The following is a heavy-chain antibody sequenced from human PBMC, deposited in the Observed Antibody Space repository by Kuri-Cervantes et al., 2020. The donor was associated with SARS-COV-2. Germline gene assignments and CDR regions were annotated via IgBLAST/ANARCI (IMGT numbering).Heavy chain of an antibody. CDR1: GGSISSYY. CDR2: IYYSGST. J-gene: IGHJ6*02. D-gene: IGHD5-18*01. CDR3: ARRPDTAMAPNYYYYGMDV. Sequence: SETLSLTCTVSGGSISSYYWSWIRQPPGKGLEWIGYIYYSGSTNYNPSLKSRVTISVDTSKNQFSLKLSSVTAADTAVYYCARRPDTAMAPNYYYYGMDVWGQGTTVTVSS. V-gene: IGHV4-59*01.